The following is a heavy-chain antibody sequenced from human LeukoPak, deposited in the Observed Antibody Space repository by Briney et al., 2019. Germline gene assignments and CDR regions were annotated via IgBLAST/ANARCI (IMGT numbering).Heavy chain of an antibody. CDR1: GGSISSYY. CDR3: ARDYYGSGSWSRRVATTEHGYNWFDP. V-gene: IGHV4-4*07. CDR2: IYTSGST. J-gene: IGHJ5*02. Sequence: PSETLSLTCTVSGGSISSYYWSWIRQPAGKGLEWIGRIYTSGSTNYNPSLESRVTMSVDTSKNQFSLKLSSVTAADTAVYYCARDYYGSGSWSRRVATTEHGYNWFDPWGQGTLVTVSS. D-gene: IGHD3-10*01.